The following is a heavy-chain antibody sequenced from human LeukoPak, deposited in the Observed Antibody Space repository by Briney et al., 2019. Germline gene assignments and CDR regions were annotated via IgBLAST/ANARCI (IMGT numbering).Heavy chain of an antibody. CDR1: GFTFSSYA. V-gene: IGHV3-23*01. J-gene: IGHJ4*02. Sequence: PGGSLRLSCAASGFTFSSYAMSWVRQAPGKGLEWVSAISGSGGSTYYADSVKGRFTISRDNSKNTLYLQMNSLRAEDTAVYYCARDREVSYYFDYWGQGTLVTVSS. CDR3: ARDREVSYYFDY. CDR2: ISGSGGST. D-gene: IGHD1-26*01.